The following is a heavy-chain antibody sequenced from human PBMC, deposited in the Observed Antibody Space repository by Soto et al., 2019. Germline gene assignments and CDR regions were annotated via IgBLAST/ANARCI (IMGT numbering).Heavy chain of an antibody. CDR3: ARGEGSGYDYNYYYGMDV. CDR1: GGSISSYY. V-gene: IGHV4-59*01. D-gene: IGHD5-12*01. J-gene: IGHJ6*02. CDR2: IYYSGST. Sequence: SETLSLTCTVSGGSISSYYWSWIRQPPGKGLEWIGYIYYSGSTNYNPSLKSRVTISVDTSKNQFSLKLSSVTAADTAVYYCARGEGSGYDYNYYYGMDVWGQGTTVTVSS.